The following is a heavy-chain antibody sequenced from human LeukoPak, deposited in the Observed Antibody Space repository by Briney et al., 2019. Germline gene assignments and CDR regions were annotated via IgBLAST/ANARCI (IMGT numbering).Heavy chain of an antibody. V-gene: IGHV4-61*02. CDR1: GGSISSGSYY. Sequence: SETLSLTCTVSGGSISSGSYYWSWIRQPAGKGLEWIGRIYTSGSTNYNPSLKSRVTISVDTSKNQFSLKLSSVTAADTAVYYCVRDWGSGGYYHEDYYYYMDVWGKGTTVTVSS. CDR3: VRDWGSGGYYHEDYYYYMDV. D-gene: IGHD3-16*01. J-gene: IGHJ6*03. CDR2: IYTSGST.